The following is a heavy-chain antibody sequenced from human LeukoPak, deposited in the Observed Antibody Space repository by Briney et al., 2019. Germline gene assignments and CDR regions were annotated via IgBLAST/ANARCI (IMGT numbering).Heavy chain of an antibody. J-gene: IGHJ4*02. Sequence: GGSLRLSCAASGFTFSSYGMHWVRQAPGKGLVWVSRINSDGSSTSYADSVKGRFTISRDNAKNTLYLQMNSLRAEHTAVCYCARANIGYCSSTSCPSHFDYWGQGTLVTVSS. V-gene: IGHV3-74*01. CDR1: GFTFSSYG. CDR3: ARANIGYCSSTSCPSHFDY. CDR2: INSDGSST. D-gene: IGHD2-2*01.